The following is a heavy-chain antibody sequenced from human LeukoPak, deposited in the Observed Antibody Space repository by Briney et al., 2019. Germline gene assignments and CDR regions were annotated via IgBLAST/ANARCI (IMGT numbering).Heavy chain of an antibody. J-gene: IGHJ4*02. D-gene: IGHD3-3*01. CDR2: INHSGST. CDR1: GGSFSGYY. V-gene: IGHV4-34*01. CDR3: ASMYYDFWSGYYVNFDY. Sequence: SETLSLTCAVYGGSFSGYYWSWIRQPPGKGLEWIGEINHSGSTNYNPSLKSRVTISVDTSKNQFSLKLSSVTAADTAVYYCASMYYDFWSGYYVNFDYWGQGTLVTVSS.